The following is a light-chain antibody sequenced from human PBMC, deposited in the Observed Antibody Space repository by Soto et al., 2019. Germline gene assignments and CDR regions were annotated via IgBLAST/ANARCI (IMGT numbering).Light chain of an antibody. CDR2: GAA. CDR1: QSVRSNS. V-gene: IGKV3-20*01. CDR3: QQYGTSPLT. J-gene: IGKJ4*01. Sequence: ESVLTQSPRPLSLSPGESATLSCTSSQSVRSNSLAWYQQNPGQAPSLLMFGAAGRATGTPARFSGRGSGTDFTLTISRLEPEDFAVYYCQQYGTSPLTFGGGTKVDI.